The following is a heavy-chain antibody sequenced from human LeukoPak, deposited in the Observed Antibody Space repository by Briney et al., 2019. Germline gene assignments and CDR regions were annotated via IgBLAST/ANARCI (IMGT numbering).Heavy chain of an antibody. CDR1: GGSISSYY. CDR2: IYYSGST. D-gene: IGHD3-16*01. J-gene: IGHJ5*02. V-gene: IGHV4-59*01. Sequence: PSETLSLTCTVSGGSISSYYWSWIRQPPGKGLEWIGYIYYSGSTNYNPSLKSRVTISVDTSKNQFSLKLSSVTAADTAVYYCARTNWGDCRFDPWGQGTLVTVSS. CDR3: ARTNWGDCRFDP.